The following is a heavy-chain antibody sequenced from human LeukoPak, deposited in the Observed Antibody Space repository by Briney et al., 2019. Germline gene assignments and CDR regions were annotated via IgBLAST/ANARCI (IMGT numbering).Heavy chain of an antibody. CDR2: INHSGST. V-gene: IGHV4-34*01. CDR1: GGSFSGYY. J-gene: IGHJ4*02. D-gene: IGHD6-13*01. CDR3: ARATYSSSLGY. Sequence: SETLSLTCAVYGGSFSGYYWSWIRQPPGKGQEWIGEINHSGSTNYNPSLKSRVTISVDTSKNQFSLKLSSVTAADTAVYYCARATYSSSLGYWGQGTLVTVSS.